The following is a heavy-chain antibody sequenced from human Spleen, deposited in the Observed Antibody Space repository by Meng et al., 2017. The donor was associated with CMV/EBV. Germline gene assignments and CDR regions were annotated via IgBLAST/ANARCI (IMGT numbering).Heavy chain of an antibody. J-gene: IGHJ4*02. CDR1: GFTFDDYA. D-gene: IGHD2-2*02. V-gene: IGHV3-9*01. Sequence: GGSLRLSCAASGFTFDDYAMHWVRQAPGKGLEWVSGISWNSGSIGYADSVKGRFTISRDNAKNSLYLQMNSLRPEDTALYYCAKAPEYCSSTSCFTFDYWGQGTLVTVSS. CDR3: AKAPEYCSSTSCFTFDY. CDR2: ISWNSGSI.